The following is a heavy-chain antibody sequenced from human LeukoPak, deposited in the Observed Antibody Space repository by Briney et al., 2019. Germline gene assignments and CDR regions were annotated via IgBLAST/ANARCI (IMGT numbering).Heavy chain of an antibody. V-gene: IGHV4-39*01. Sequence: PSETLSLTCTVSGGSISSSSYYWGWIRQPPGKGLEWIGSIYYSGSTYYNPSLKSRVTISVDTSKNQFSLKLSSVTAADTAVYYCARLTPYYYYYMDVWGKGTTVTVS. CDR3: ARLTPYYYYYMDV. CDR1: GGSISSSSYY. D-gene: IGHD4-23*01. CDR2: IYYSGST. J-gene: IGHJ6*03.